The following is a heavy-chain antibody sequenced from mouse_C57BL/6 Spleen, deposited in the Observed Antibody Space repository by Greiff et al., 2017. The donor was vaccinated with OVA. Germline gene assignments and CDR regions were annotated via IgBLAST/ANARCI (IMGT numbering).Heavy chain of an antibody. CDR3: ARSEYYGRAWFAY. V-gene: IGHV1-61*01. D-gene: IGHD1-1*01. Sequence: QVQLKQPGAELVRPGSSVKLSCKASGYTFTSYWMDWVKQRPGQGLEWIGNIYPSDSETHYNQKFKDKATLTVDKSSSTAYMQLSSLTSEDSAVYYCARSEYYGRAWFAYWGQGTLVTVSA. CDR1: GYTFTSYW. CDR2: IYPSDSET. J-gene: IGHJ3*01.